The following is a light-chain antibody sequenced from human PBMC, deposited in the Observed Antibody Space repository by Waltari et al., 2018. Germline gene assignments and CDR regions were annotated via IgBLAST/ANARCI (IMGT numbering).Light chain of an antibody. CDR2: YKSDSEK. J-gene: IGLJ3*02. V-gene: IGLV5-37*01. CDR3: MFWTSNVGV. Sequence: QPVLTQPPSSSAYPGESARLTCTLPSDINVGDFNIYWYQKKPGSPPRFLLYYKSDSEKAPGSEVPSRFSGSNNASATAGIFIISGLQAEDEVVYACMFWTSNVGVFGGGTKLTVL. CDR1: SDINVGDFN.